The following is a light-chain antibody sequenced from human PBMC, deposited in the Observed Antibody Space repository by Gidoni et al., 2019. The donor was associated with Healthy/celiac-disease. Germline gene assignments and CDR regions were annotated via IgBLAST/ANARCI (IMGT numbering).Light chain of an antibody. CDR1: SSDVGGYNS. CDR2: EVS. J-gene: IGLJ1*01. Sequence: QSALTQPPSASGSPGQSVTISCTGTSSDVGGYNSVSWYQQHPGNAPKLMIYEVSKRPSGVPDRFSGSKSGNTASLTVSGLQAEDEADYYGSSYAGSNNFPFGTGTKVTVL. CDR3: SSYAGSNNFP. V-gene: IGLV2-8*01.